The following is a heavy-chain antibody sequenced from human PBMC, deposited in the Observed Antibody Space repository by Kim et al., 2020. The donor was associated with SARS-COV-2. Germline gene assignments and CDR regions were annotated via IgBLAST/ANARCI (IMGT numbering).Heavy chain of an antibody. V-gene: IGHV3-23*01. CDR2: ISGSGGST. CDR3: AKDPERYCSSTSCYVDY. J-gene: IGHJ4*02. D-gene: IGHD2-2*01. Sequence: GGSLRLSCAASGFTFSSYAMSWVRQAPGKGLEWVSAISGSGGSTYYADSVKGRFTISRDNSKNTLYLQMNSLRAEDTAVYYCAKDPERYCSSTSCYVDYWGQGTLVTVSS. CDR1: GFTFSSYA.